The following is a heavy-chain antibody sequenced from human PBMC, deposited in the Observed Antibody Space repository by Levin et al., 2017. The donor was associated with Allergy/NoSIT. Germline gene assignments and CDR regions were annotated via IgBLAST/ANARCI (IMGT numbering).Heavy chain of an antibody. Sequence: PGESLKISCAASGFTFSSHEMNWVRQAPGKGLEWVSYISSSGSTIRNADSVKGRFTISRDNAKNSLYLQMNSLRAEDTAVYYCARDKEADWRDEYCSGGSCYSRNWYFDLWGRGTLVIVSS. CDR1: GFTFSSHE. D-gene: IGHD2-15*01. CDR3: ARDKEADWRDEYCSGGSCYSRNWYFDL. V-gene: IGHV3-48*03. J-gene: IGHJ2*01. CDR2: ISSSGSTI.